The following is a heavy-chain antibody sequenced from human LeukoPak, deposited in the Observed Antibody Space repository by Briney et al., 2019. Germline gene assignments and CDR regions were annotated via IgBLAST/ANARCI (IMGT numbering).Heavy chain of an antibody. Sequence: ASVKVSCKASGYTFTVYYMHWVRQAPGQGLEWMGWINPNSGGTNYAQKFQGRVTMTRDTSISTAYMELSRLRSDDTAVYYCARVAPLDFNWNYGNWFDPWGQGTLVTVSS. V-gene: IGHV1-2*02. D-gene: IGHD1-7*01. CDR1: GYTFTVYY. CDR2: INPNSGGT. J-gene: IGHJ5*02. CDR3: ARVAPLDFNWNYGNWFDP.